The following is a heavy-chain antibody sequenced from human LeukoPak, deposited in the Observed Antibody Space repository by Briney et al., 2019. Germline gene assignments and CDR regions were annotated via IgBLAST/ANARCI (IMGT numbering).Heavy chain of an antibody. Sequence: GGSLRLSCAASGFTFSSYAMHWVRQAPGKGLEYVSAISSNGGSTYHANSVKGRFTISRDNSKNTLYLQMGSLRAEDMAVYYCARRSGYDYCFDYWGQGTLVTVSS. J-gene: IGHJ4*02. D-gene: IGHD5-12*01. V-gene: IGHV3-64*01. CDR3: ARRSGYDYCFDY. CDR2: ISSNGGST. CDR1: GFTFSSYA.